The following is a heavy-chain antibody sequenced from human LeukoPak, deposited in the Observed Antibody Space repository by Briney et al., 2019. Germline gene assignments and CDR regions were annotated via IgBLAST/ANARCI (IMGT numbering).Heavy chain of an antibody. Sequence: GGSLRLSCSASGFIFSNFAMNWVRQAPGKGLEYVSAIGNDGVNTYYPDSVKGRFTISRDNSKNTLYLQMSSLRPEDTAVYYCGINPIYCSNGRCPDYWGQGTLVAVSS. V-gene: IGHV3-64D*06. J-gene: IGHJ4*02. CDR1: GFIFSNFA. CDR3: GINPIYCSNGRCPDY. D-gene: IGHD2-15*01. CDR2: IGNDGVNT.